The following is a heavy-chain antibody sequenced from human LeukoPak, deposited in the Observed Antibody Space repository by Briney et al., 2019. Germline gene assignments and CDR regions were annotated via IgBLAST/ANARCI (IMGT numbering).Heavy chain of an antibody. J-gene: IGHJ6*03. D-gene: IGHD1-7*01. CDR3: ARLAGTFYYYYYRDV. CDR1: GGSISSSSYY. CDR2: IYYSGST. Sequence: SETLSLTCTVSGGSISSSSYYLGWIRHPPGKGLEWIGSIYYSGSTYYNPSLKSRVTISVDTSKNQFSLKLSSVTAADTAVYYCARLAGTFYYYYYRDVWGKGTTVTVSS. V-gene: IGHV4-39*01.